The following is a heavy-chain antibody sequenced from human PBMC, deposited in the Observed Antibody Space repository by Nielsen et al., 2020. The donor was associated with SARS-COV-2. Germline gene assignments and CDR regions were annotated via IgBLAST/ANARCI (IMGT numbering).Heavy chain of an antibody. J-gene: IGHJ6*02. CDR3: ARARAIIFGLVMSYGMDV. CDR2: INPYSGGT. D-gene: IGHD3/OR15-3a*01. CDR1: GYTFTDYY. Sequence: ASVKVSCKASGYTFTDYYIHRVRQAPAQGREWMGRINPYSGGTNYAQKFQGTVTMTRDATISTVYIQLTSDDTAEYYCARARAIIFGLVMSYGMDVWGQGTTVAVSS. V-gene: IGHV1-2*06.